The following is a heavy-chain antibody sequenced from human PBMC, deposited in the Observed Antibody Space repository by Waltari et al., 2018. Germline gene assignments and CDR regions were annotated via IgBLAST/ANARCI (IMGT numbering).Heavy chain of an antibody. CDR1: GFTFRNYA. CDR2: IDGPTTNT. Sequence: DVHLLESGGSLVQPGGSLRLSCVACGFTFRNYALSWFRQSPGKGLELVSHIDGPTTNTHYADSVKVRFTISRDNSRNTVYLQMDSLTADDSAVYFCATCITAHFDYWGQGTLVTVSS. J-gene: IGHJ4*02. V-gene: IGHV3-23*01. D-gene: IGHD2-15*01. CDR3: ATCITAHFDY.